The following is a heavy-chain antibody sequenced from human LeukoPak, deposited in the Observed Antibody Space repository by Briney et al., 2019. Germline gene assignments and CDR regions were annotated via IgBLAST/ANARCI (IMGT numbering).Heavy chain of an antibody. D-gene: IGHD3-9*01. J-gene: IGHJ4*02. V-gene: IGHV4-59*01. CDR2: VYNSGNT. Sequence: SETLPLTCSVSDRSISTSFWSWIRQPPGKGLEWIGYVYNSGNTDYNPSLKSRVITSIDTSKKQFSLKLSSVTAADTAVYYCARSEKYYDILTGYYFDYWGQGTLVTVSS. CDR1: DRSISTSF. CDR3: ARSEKYYDILTGYYFDY.